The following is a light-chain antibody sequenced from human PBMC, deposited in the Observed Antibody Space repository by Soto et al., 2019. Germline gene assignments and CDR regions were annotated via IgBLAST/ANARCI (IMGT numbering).Light chain of an antibody. CDR1: QSVSSN. CDR2: GPS. V-gene: IGKV3-15*01. J-gene: IGKJ2*01. Sequence: EIVMTQSPATLSVSPGERASLSCRASQSVSSNLAWYQHKPGQAPKLLIFGPSTRATGIPARFSGSGSGTEFTLAISSLQSEDSSIYFCHQYNNFMYTFGQGTKLEL. CDR3: HQYNNFMYT.